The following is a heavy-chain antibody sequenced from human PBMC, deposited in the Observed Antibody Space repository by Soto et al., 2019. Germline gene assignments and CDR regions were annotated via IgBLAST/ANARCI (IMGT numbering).Heavy chain of an antibody. CDR2: IIPIFGTA. CDR1: GGTLSNYA. CDR3: AREKGYCSRTSCYNWFDP. J-gene: IGHJ5*02. D-gene: IGHD2-2*01. Sequence: QVQLVQSGAEVKKPGSTVMVSCKASGGTLSNYAISWVRQAPGQGLEWMGGIIPIFGTANYAQKCQGRVTSSADESTSTAYMELNSLRSEDTAVYYCAREKGYCSRTSCYNWFDPWGQGTLVTVSS. V-gene: IGHV1-69*01.